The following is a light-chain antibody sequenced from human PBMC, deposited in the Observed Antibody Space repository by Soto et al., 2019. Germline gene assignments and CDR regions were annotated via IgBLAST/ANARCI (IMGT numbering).Light chain of an antibody. J-gene: IGKJ1*01. Sequence: EIGLTQSPCTLSLSTGERATLSCRASQSVSSYYLAWYQQKPGQPPRLLISVASIRATGIPDRFSGSGSGTDFTLTISRLEPEDFAVYYCQQYGGAPWTFGQGTKVEIK. CDR1: QSVSSYY. V-gene: IGKV3-20*01. CDR2: VAS. CDR3: QQYGGAPWT.